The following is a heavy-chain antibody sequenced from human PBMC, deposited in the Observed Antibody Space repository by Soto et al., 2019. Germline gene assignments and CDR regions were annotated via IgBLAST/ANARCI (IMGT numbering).Heavy chain of an antibody. V-gene: IGHV3-74*01. Sequence: GGSLRLSCAASGFTFSRYWMHWVRQAPGKGLVWVSRINSDGSSTSNADSVKGRFTISRDNAKNTLYLQMNSLRAEDTAVYYCAREGYSNNGFDYWGQGTLVTVSS. CDR1: GFTFSRYW. J-gene: IGHJ4*02. D-gene: IGHD4-4*01. CDR2: INSDGSST. CDR3: AREGYSNNGFDY.